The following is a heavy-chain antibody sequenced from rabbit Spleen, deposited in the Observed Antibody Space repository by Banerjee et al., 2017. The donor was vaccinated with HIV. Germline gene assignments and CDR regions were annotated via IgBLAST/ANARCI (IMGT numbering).Heavy chain of an antibody. CDR1: GFDFSNYG. J-gene: IGHJ3*01. D-gene: IGHD3-1*01. Sequence: QEQLEESGGGLVQPGGSLKLSCQASGFDFSNYGVSWVRQAPGKGLEWIGYIEPIFGNTYYANWVNGRFTIPSHNAQNTLYLQRSSLTAADTATEFCARRYKGVSWAPDLWGQGTRVTVS. CDR3: ARRYKGVSWAPDL. CDR2: IEPIFGNT. V-gene: IGHV1S47*01.